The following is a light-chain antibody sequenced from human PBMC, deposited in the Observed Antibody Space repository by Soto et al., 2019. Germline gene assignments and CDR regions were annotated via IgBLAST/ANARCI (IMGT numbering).Light chain of an antibody. CDR1: QSISNY. Sequence: DILLSQSPSSVSASLQDRVIITCRASQSISNYLNWYQQKPGKAPKLLIFAASSLQSGVPSRFSGSGSGTNFSLTISSLQPEDFAAYYCQQSYCAPISFGQGTRLEI. V-gene: IGKV1-39*01. J-gene: IGKJ5*01. CDR2: AAS. CDR3: QQSYCAPIS.